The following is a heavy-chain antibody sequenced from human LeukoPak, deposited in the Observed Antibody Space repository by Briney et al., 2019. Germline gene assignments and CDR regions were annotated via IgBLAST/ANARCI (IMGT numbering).Heavy chain of an antibody. J-gene: IGHJ4*02. CDR3: ASSVGGFFDY. CDR2: IKQDGSEK. V-gene: IGHV3-7*01. D-gene: IGHD5/OR15-5a*01. Sequence: PGGSLRLSCAVSGFTSRIYWMSWVRQAPGKGLEWVANIKQDGSEKYYVDSVRGRFTLSRDNAKNSLYLQMDSLRAEDTAVYYCASSVGGFFDYWGQGNLVTVSS. CDR1: GFTSRIYW.